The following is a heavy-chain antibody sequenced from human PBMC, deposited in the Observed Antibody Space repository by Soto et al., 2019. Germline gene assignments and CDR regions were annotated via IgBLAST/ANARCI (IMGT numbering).Heavy chain of an antibody. CDR3: ARRARPDFYYMDV. CDR1: GFTLSGYA. CDR2: ISSNGVGT. J-gene: IGHJ6*03. D-gene: IGHD6-6*01. Sequence: SGRSLRLSCAASGFTLSGYAMGWVRQAPGKGLEYVSGISSNGVGTYYANSVQGRFTISRDNSKNTVYLQMGSLRPEDMAVYYCARRARPDFYYMDVWGKGTTVTVS. V-gene: IGHV3-64*01.